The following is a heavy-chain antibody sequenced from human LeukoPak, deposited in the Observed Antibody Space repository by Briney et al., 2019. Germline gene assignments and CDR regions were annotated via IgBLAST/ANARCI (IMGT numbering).Heavy chain of an antibody. J-gene: IGHJ4*02. V-gene: IGHV3-23*01. Sequence: GGSLRLSCAVAAFTFSTFAMVWVRQPPGKGLEWVSSIFPSGGEIHYADSVRGRFTISRDNSKSTLSLQMSSLIAEETAIYYCATYRQVLLPFESWGQGTLVTVSS. CDR2: IFPSGGEI. CDR3: ATYRQVLLPFES. CDR1: AFTFSTFA. D-gene: IGHD2-8*02.